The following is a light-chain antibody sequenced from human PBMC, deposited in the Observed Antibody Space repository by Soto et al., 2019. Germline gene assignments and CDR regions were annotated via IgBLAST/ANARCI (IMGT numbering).Light chain of an antibody. CDR2: DVS. V-gene: IGKV3-11*01. Sequence: EIVLTQSPATLSLSPGERATLSCRASRSVSSYLAWYQQKPGQAPRLLIYDVSKRATGIPARFSGSGSGTDFTLTISSLEPEDFAVYYCQQRSNWPPVTFGQGTKLEIK. J-gene: IGKJ2*01. CDR1: RSVSSY. CDR3: QQRSNWPPVT.